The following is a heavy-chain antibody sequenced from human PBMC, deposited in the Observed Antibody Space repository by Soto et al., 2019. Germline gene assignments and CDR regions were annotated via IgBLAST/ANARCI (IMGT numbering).Heavy chain of an antibody. J-gene: IGHJ4*02. CDR3: VKEHADQYDFWKADH. CDR1: GFTFSTYA. V-gene: IGHV3-23*01. D-gene: IGHD3-3*01. CDR2: ISGSGGGS. Sequence: GGSLRLSCAASGFTFSTYAMAWVRQAPGKGLEWVSGISGSGGGSSYADSVKGRFTISRDNSKNTLFLEMNSLRAEDTALYYCVKEHADQYDFWKADHWGQGTLVTVSS.